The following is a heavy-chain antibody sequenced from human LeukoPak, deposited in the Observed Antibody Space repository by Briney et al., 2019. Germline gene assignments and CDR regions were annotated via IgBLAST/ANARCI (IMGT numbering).Heavy chain of an antibody. CDR2: ISSSSSYI. J-gene: IGHJ4*02. Sequence: SGGSLRLSCAASGFTFSSYGMSWLRQAPGKGLEWVSSISSSSSYIYYADSVKGRFTISRDNAKNSLYLQMNSLRAEDTAVYYCARDHAEVYWGQGTLVTVSS. V-gene: IGHV3-21*01. CDR3: ARDHAEVY. CDR1: GFTFSSYG.